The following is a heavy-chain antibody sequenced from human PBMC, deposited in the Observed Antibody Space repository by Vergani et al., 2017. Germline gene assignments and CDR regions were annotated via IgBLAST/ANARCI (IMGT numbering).Heavy chain of an antibody. CDR2: ISGSGGST. V-gene: IGHV3-23*01. D-gene: IGHD3-10*01. CDR1: GCTFSSYA. CDR3: ARDKKNFNYCGSGAMDY. Sequence: EVQLLESGGGLVQPGGSLRLSCAASGCTFSSYAMSWVRQAPGKGLEWVSAISGSGGSTYYADSVKGRFTISSDNSKNTLYLQMYSLRAEDTAVYYCARDKKNFNYCGSGAMDYWGQGTLVTVSA. J-gene: IGHJ4*02.